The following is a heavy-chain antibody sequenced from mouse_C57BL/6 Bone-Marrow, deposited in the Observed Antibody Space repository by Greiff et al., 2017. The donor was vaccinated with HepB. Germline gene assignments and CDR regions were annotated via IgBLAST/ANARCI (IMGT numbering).Heavy chain of an antibody. Sequence: EVNVVESGGGLVQPGESLKLSCESNEYEFPSHDMSWVRKTPEKRLELVAAINSDGGSTYYPDTMERRFIISRDNTKKTRYLQMSSLRSEDTALYYCARHDYDETVFADWGQGTLVTVSA. J-gene: IGHJ3*01. CDR3: ARHDYDETVFAD. CDR1: EYEFPSHD. CDR2: INSDGGST. D-gene: IGHD2-4*01. V-gene: IGHV5-2*01.